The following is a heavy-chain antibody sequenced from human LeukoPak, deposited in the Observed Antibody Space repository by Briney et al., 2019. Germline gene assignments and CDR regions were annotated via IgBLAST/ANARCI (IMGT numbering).Heavy chain of an antibody. J-gene: IGHJ5*02. Sequence: PSETLSLTCTVSGGSISSGGYYWSWIRQPPGKGLEWIGYMYYSGSTNYNPSLKSRVTISVDKSKKQFSLKLSSVTAADTAVYYCARLARGGWPVKLGFDPWGQGTLVTVSS. CDR2: MYYSGST. CDR1: GGSISSGGYY. V-gene: IGHV4-61*05. CDR3: ARLARGGWPVKLGFDP. D-gene: IGHD3-16*01.